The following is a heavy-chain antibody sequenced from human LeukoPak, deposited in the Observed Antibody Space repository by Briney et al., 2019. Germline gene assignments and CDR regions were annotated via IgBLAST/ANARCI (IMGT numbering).Heavy chain of an antibody. V-gene: IGHV3-9*01. CDR1: GFTFKDYG. CDR3: AKHLRATNTYIFFGLDV. D-gene: IGHD1-26*01. J-gene: IGHJ6*02. CDR2: INWKGGGT. Sequence: GGSLRLSCAATGFTFKDYGMHWVRQPPGKGLEWVSGINWKGGGTDYADSVKGRFTISRDNAKNSLYLQMTSLRPEDTALYYCAKHLRATNTYIFFGLDVGGQGTTVSVS.